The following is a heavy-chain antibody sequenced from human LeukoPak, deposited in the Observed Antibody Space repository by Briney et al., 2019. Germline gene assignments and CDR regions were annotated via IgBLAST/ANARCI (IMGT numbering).Heavy chain of an antibody. D-gene: IGHD4-23*01. CDR3: AREAYGGFDY. CDR2: ISAYNGNT. Sequence: ASVKVSCKASGYTFTSYGISWVRQAPGQGLEWMGWISAYNGNTNYAQKFQGRVTMTTDTSTYTAYMELRSLKSDNTAVYYCAREAYGGFDYWGQGTLVTVSS. CDR1: GYTFTSYG. V-gene: IGHV1-18*01. J-gene: IGHJ4*02.